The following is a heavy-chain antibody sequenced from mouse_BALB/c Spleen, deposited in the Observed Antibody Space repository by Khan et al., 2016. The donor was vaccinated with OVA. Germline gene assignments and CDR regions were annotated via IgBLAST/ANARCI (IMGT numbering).Heavy chain of an antibody. D-gene: IGHD1-2*01. CDR1: GFSLTSYC. J-gene: IGHJ3*01. CDR3: ARDTTATPY. CDR2: IWAGGST. V-gene: IGHV2-9*02. Sequence: VQLQESGPGLVAPSPSLSITCTVSGFSLTSYCVHWVRQPPGKGLEWLGIIWAGGSTTYNSALMSSLSISKDNSKCQAFLIMHSLQTDDTAMYYCARDTTATPYWGQGTLVTVSA.